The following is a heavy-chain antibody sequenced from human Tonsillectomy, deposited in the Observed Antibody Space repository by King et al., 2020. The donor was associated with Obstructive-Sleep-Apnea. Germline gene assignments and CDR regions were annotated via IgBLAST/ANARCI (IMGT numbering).Heavy chain of an antibody. CDR3: ARDLGGTYWGGADY. D-gene: IGHD1-26*01. CDR2: IYYSGNT. J-gene: IGHJ4*02. CDR1: GASVSSSSYF. V-gene: IGHV4-61*01. Sequence: VKLQESGPGLVKPSETLSLACTVSGASVSSSSYFWSWIRQPPGRGLEWIGYIYYSGNTNYNPSLRSRVTISLDTSKNQISLQLTSVTPADTAVYYCARDLGGTYWGGADYWGQGTLVTVSS.